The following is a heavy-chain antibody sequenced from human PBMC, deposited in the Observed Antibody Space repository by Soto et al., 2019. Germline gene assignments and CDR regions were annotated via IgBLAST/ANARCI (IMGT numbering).Heavy chain of an antibody. CDR1: GFTFISYS. Sequence: PGWSLRLSCAASGFTFISYSMNWVRQAPGKGLEWVSYISSSSSTIYYADSVKGRFTISRDNAKNSLYLQMNSLRDEDTAVYYCATRGVGGSYIYYYYGMDVWGQGTTVTVSS. CDR2: ISSSSSTI. D-gene: IGHD3-16*01. V-gene: IGHV3-48*02. J-gene: IGHJ6*02. CDR3: ATRGVGGSYIYYYYGMDV.